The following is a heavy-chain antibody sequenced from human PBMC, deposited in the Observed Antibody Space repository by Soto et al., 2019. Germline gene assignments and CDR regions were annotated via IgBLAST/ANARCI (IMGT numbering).Heavy chain of an antibody. D-gene: IGHD2-21*02. J-gene: IGHJ6*02. CDR2: IDPSDSYT. CDR1: GYSFTSYW. CDR3: ARHAVVTMGTLYYYYYGMDV. V-gene: IGHV5-10-1*01. Sequence: PGESLKISCKGSGYSFTSYWISWVRQMPGKGLEWMGRIDPSDSYTNYSPSFQGHVTISADKSISTAHLQWSSLKASDTAMYYCARHAVVTMGTLYYYYYGMDVWGQGTTVTVSS.